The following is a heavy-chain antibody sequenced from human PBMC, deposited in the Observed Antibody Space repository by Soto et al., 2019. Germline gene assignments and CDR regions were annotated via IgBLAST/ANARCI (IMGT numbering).Heavy chain of an antibody. CDR3: ARSPRSGPYFDY. Sequence: GESLKISCQSSGYTFSNFWIGWVRQLPGKGLEWMGIIYPGDNETRYSPSLHGKVTISADRSINTTYLQWNSLEASDTAFYFCARSPRSGPYFDYWGQGALVTVSS. D-gene: IGHD6-25*01. CDR1: GYTFSNFW. J-gene: IGHJ4*02. CDR2: IYPGDNET. V-gene: IGHV5-51*01.